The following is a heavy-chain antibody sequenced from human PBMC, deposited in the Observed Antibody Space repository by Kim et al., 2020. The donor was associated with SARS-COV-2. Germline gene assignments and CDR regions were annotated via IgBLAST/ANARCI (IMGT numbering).Heavy chain of an antibody. CDR3: ARDDKQPYSSGGDDY. Sequence: DSVKGRVHISRDNSKNTRYLQMNSLRAEDTAVYYCARDDKQPYSSGGDDYWGQGTLVTVSS. D-gene: IGHD6-25*01. V-gene: IGHV3-30*06. J-gene: IGHJ4*02.